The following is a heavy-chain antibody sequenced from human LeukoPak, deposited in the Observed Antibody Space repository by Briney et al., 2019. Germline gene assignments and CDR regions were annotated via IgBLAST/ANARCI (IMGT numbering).Heavy chain of an antibody. CDR1: GGSVSSGSYY. CDR2: IYYSGST. D-gene: IGHD6-13*01. Sequence: SSETLSLTCTVSGGSVSSGSYYWSWIRQPPGKGLEWIGCIYYSGSTNYNPSLKSRVTISVDTSKNQFSLKLSSVTAADTAVYYCARAPRKGIAKSYYFDYWGQGTLVTVSS. CDR3: ARAPRKGIAKSYYFDY. J-gene: IGHJ4*02. V-gene: IGHV4-61*01.